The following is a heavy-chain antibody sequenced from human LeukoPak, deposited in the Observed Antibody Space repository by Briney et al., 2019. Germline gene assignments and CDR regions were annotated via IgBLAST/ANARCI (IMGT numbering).Heavy chain of an antibody. D-gene: IGHD3-22*01. J-gene: IGHJ4*02. CDR2: IYPGDSDT. CDR1: GSPFTSYW. V-gene: IGHV5-51*01. CDR3: ARLEYYYDSSGYYIRY. Sequence: GGSLKIFCQGSGSPFTSYWIGWVRQLPGKGLEWMGIIYPGDSDTRYSPSFQGQVTISADKSISTAYLQWSSLKASDTAMYYCARLEYYYDSSGYYIRYWGQGTLVTVSS.